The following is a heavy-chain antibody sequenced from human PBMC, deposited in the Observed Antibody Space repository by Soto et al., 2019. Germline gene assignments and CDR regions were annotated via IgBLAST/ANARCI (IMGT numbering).Heavy chain of an antibody. V-gene: IGHV3-21*01. CDR1: GFTFSSYS. J-gene: IGHJ4*02. Sequence: GGSLRLSCAASGFTFSSYSMNWVRQAPGKGLEWVSSISSSSSYIYYEDSVKGRFTISRDNAKNSLYLQMNSLRAEDTAVYYCARGEYGAELTGGNYFDYWGQGTLVTVSS. CDR3: ARGEYGAELTGGNYFDY. D-gene: IGHD7-27*01. CDR2: ISSSSSYI.